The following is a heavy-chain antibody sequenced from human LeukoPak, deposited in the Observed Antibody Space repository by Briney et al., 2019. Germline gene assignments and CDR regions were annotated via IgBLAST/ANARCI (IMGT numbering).Heavy chain of an antibody. V-gene: IGHV4-39*07. CDR3: ARATAAPSSYFFDH. CDR1: GGSISSSSYY. CDR2: IYYNGNT. J-gene: IGHJ4*02. Sequence: SSETLSLTCTVSGGSISSSSYYWGWIRQPPGERLEWIATIYYNGNTYYNPSLQSRVTISVDTSTNQFSLKLNSVIAADTAVYYCARATAAPSSYFFDHWGQGTLVTVSS. D-gene: IGHD6-25*01.